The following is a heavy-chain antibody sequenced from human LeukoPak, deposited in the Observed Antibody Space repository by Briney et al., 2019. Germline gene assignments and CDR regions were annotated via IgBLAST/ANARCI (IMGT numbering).Heavy chain of an antibody. Sequence: HPGGSLRLSCAASGFTFSSYWMSWVRQAPGKGLEWVANIKQDGSEKYYVDSVKGRFTISRDNSKNTLYLQLNSLRTEDTAVYYCARGARGSGWRVFDIWGQGTMVTVSS. V-gene: IGHV3-7*01. J-gene: IGHJ3*02. D-gene: IGHD6-19*01. CDR1: GFTFSSYW. CDR3: ARGARGSGWRVFDI. CDR2: IKQDGSEK.